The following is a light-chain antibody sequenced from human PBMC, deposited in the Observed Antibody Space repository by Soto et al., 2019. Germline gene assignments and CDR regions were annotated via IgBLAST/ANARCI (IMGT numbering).Light chain of an antibody. CDR1: GSNIGSNP. CDR3: ATWDDGLYGPV. J-gene: IGLJ3*02. CDR2: RDN. Sequence: QSVLTQPTSASGTTGQRVTISCSGSGSNIGSNPVQWYLQVPGTAPKLLIYRDNERPSGVPERFSGSKSGTSASLAITGLLSEDEGDYHCATWDDGLYGPVFGGGTKLTVL. V-gene: IGLV1-44*01.